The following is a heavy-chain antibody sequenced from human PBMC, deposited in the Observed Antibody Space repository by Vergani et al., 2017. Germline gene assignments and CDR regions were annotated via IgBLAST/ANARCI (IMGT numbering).Heavy chain of an antibody. CDR2: ISAYNGNT. Sequence: QVQLVQSGAEVKKPGASVKVSCKASGYTFTSYGISWVRQAPGQGLEWMGWISAYNGNTNYAQKLQGRVTMTTDTSTSTAYMELRSLRSDDTAVYYCARDAVRGIAAAGHYYYYYMDVWGKGTTVTVSS. J-gene: IGHJ6*03. CDR3: ARDAVRGIAAAGHYYYYYMDV. CDR1: GYTFTSYG. V-gene: IGHV1-18*01. D-gene: IGHD6-13*01.